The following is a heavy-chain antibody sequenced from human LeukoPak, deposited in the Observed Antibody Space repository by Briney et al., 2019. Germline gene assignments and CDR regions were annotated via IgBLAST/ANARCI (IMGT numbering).Heavy chain of an antibody. J-gene: IGHJ4*02. Sequence: PSETLSLTCTVSGGSISSSSYYWGWIRQPPGKGLEWIGSIYYSGSTYYNPSLKSRVTISVDTSKNQFSLKLSSVTAADTAVYYCASQALIIAAGRDYWGQGTLVTVSS. CDR1: GGSISSSSYY. CDR2: IYYSGST. V-gene: IGHV4-39*01. D-gene: IGHD6-13*01. CDR3: ASQALIIAAGRDY.